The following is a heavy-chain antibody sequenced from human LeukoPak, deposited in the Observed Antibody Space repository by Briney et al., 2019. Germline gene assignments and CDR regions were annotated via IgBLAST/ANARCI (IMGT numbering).Heavy chain of an antibody. D-gene: IGHD3-3*01. CDR1: GGTFSSYD. CDR3: ARDEALQTYYDFWSGSMRSTHPKFDP. V-gene: IGHV1-69*06. Sequence: ASVKVSCKASGGTFSSYDISWVRQAPGQGLEWMGGIMPMFGKTNYAQKFQGRVTTTADKATSTAYMELSSLRSEDTAVYYCARDEALQTYYDFWSGSMRSTHPKFDPWGQGTLVTVSS. CDR2: IMPMFGKT. J-gene: IGHJ5*02.